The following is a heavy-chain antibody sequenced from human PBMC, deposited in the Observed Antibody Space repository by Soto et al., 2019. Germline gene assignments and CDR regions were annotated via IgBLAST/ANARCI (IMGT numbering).Heavy chain of an antibody. J-gene: IGHJ4*02. CDR1: GFTFDDYA. V-gene: IGHV3-9*01. Sequence: EVQLVESGGGLVQPGRSLRLSCAASGFTFDDYAMHWVRQAPGKGLAWVSGISWNSGSIGYADSVKGRFTISRDNAKNALYLQMNSLRAEDTALYYCAAGPMTTVTTDYWGQGTLVTVSS. CDR3: AAGPMTTVTTDY. D-gene: IGHD4-17*01. CDR2: ISWNSGSI.